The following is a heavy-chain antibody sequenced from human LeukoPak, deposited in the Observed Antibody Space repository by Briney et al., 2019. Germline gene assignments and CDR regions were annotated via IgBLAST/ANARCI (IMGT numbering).Heavy chain of an antibody. Sequence: GGSLRLSCAASGFTFDDYGMNWVRQAPGKGLEWVSGINWNGGSTGYADSVKGRFTISRDNAKNSLYLQMNTLRAEDTALYYCARGYYYDSSTYPGDSWGQGTLVTVSS. D-gene: IGHD3-22*01. J-gene: IGHJ4*02. CDR3: ARGYYYDSSTYPGDS. CDR2: INWNGGST. V-gene: IGHV3-20*04. CDR1: GFTFDDYG.